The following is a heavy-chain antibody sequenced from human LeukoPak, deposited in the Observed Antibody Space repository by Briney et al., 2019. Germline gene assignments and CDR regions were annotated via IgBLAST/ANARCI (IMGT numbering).Heavy chain of an antibody. CDR3: ARLAAPDAFDI. CDR2: LSSGSDSI. J-gene: IGHJ3*02. Sequence: GGSLRLSCAASGFTFNTYTMNWVRQAPGKGLEWISYLSSGSDSIFYADSVKGRFTISRDNAKNSLYLQMNSLRAEDTAVYYCARLAAPDAFDIWGQGTMVTVSS. V-gene: IGHV3-48*04. D-gene: IGHD6-13*01. CDR1: GFTFNTYT.